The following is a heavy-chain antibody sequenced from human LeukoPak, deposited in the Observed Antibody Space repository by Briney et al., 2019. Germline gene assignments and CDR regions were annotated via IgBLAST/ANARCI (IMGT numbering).Heavy chain of an antibody. Sequence: YPGGSLRLSCSTSGFTFSNHFMHWVRQAPGKGLEYVSSIGPNGASTLYADSVKGRFTISRDNSKNALYLQLTSLRLEDTALYYCVKDLTGTWSFDYWGQETLVTVSS. CDR1: GFTFSNHF. CDR2: IGPNGAST. CDR3: VKDLTGTWSFDY. J-gene: IGHJ4*02. V-gene: IGHV3-64D*06. D-gene: IGHD3-9*01.